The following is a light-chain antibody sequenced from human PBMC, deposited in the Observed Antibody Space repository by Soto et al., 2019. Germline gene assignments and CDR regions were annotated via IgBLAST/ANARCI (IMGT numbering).Light chain of an antibody. CDR1: QSINNW. Sequence: DIQMTQSPSTLSASVGDRVTITCRASQSINNWLAWYQQKPGKAPNLLIYKASSLESGVPSRFSGSGSGTEFTLTISSLQPDDIATYYCQQYKSYSQTFGQGTKLEIK. J-gene: IGKJ2*01. CDR2: KAS. V-gene: IGKV1-5*03. CDR3: QQYKSYSQT.